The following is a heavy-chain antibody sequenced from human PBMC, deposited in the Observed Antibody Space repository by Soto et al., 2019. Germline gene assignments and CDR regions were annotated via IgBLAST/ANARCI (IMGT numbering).Heavy chain of an antibody. V-gene: IGHV4-39*01. CDR3: ARLGDTSHWYRNY. Sequence: SETLSLTCTVSGGSVSSSFDYWGWIRQPPGKGLEWIGSIYHNGNTYYNPSLRSRVSTSVDTSKNQFSLKLSSVTAEDTAVYYCARLGDTSHWYRNYWGQGTLVT. CDR1: GGSVSSSFDY. D-gene: IGHD6-13*01. CDR2: IYHNGNT. J-gene: IGHJ4*02.